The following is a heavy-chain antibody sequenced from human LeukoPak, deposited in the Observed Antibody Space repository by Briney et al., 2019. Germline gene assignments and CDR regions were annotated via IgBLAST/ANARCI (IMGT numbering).Heavy chain of an antibody. CDR1: GGSISSYY. CDR2: IYYSGST. CDR3: ARGRDSSGYYVDY. V-gene: IGHV4-59*12. D-gene: IGHD3-22*01. Sequence: PSETLSLTCTVSGGSISSYYWSWIRQPPGKGLEWIGYIYYSGSTNYNPSLKSRVTISVDTSKNQFSLKLSSVTAADTAVYYCARGRDSSGYYVDYWGQGTLVTVSS. J-gene: IGHJ4*02.